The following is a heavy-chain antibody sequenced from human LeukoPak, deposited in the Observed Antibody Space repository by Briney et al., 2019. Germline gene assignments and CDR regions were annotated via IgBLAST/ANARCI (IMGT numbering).Heavy chain of an antibody. Sequence: GGSLRLSCAASGFTFSSYSMNWVRQAPGKGLEWVSSISSSSSYIYYADSVKGRFTISRDNAKNSLYLQTNSLRAEDTAVYYCARSAAVEGYYYYYYMDVWGKGTTVTVSS. CDR3: ARSAAVEGYYYYYYMDV. D-gene: IGHD6-25*01. CDR2: ISSSSSYI. V-gene: IGHV3-21*01. CDR1: GFTFSSYS. J-gene: IGHJ6*03.